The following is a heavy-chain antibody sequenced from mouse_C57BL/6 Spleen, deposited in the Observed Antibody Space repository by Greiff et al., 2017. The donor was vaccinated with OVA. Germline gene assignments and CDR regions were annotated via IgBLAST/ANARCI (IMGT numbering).Heavy chain of an antibody. CDR3: TRAQSSSWFDY. CDR2: ISSGGDYI. D-gene: IGHD1-1*01. Sequence: DVMLVESGEGLVKPGGSLKLSCAASGFTFSSYAMSWVRQTPEKRLEWVAYISSGGDYIYYADTVKGRFTISRDNARNTLYLQMSSLKSEDTAMYYCTRAQSSSWFDYWGQGTTLTVSS. J-gene: IGHJ2*01. CDR1: GFTFSSYA. V-gene: IGHV5-9-1*02.